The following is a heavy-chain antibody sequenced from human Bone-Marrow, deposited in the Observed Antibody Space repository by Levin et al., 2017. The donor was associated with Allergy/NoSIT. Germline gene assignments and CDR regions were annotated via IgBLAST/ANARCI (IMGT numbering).Heavy chain of an antibody. CDR2: INAGNGNT. V-gene: IGHV1-3*01. CDR1: GYTFTSYA. CDR3: ARYLTATGTPGLLDY. D-gene: IGHD1-1*01. Sequence: GESLKISCKASGYTFTSYAMHWVRQAPGQRLEWMGWINAGNGNTKYSQKFQGRVTITRDTSASTAYMELSSLRSEDTAVYYCARYLTATGTPGLLDYWGQGTLVTVSS. J-gene: IGHJ4*02.